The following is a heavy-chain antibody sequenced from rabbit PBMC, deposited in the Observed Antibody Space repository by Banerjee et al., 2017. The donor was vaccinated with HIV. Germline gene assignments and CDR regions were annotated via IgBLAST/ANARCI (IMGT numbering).Heavy chain of an antibody. D-gene: IGHD4-2*01. Sequence: QQQLEESGGGLVKPGGTLTLTCTASGFSFSGNYYMCWVRQAPGKGLEWIAYIYAGSSDNTYYASWAKGRFTISKASSTTVTLQMTSLTAADTATYFCARDGNLWGQGTLVTVS. V-gene: IGHV1S45*01. CDR2: IYAGSSDNT. CDR3: ARDGNL. J-gene: IGHJ3*01. CDR1: GFSFSGNYY.